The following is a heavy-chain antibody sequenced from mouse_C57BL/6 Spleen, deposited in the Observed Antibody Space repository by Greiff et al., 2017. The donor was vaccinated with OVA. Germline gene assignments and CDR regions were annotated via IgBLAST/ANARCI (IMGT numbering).Heavy chain of an antibody. D-gene: IGHD1-1*01. J-gene: IGHJ3*01. CDR2: IYPRDGST. V-gene: IGHV1-85*01. Sequence: QVQLKESGPELVKPGASVKLSCKASGYTFTSYDINWVKQRPGQGLEWIGWIYPRDGSTKYNEKFKGKATLTVDTSSSTAYMELHSLTSEDSAVYFCERSADYYGRSYGFAYWGQGTLVTVSA. CDR1: GYTFTSYD. CDR3: ERSADYYGRSYGFAY.